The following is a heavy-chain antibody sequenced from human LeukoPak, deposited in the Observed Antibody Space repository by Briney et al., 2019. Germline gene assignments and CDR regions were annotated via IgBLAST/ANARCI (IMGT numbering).Heavy chain of an antibody. J-gene: IGHJ6*03. CDR2: MYYSGST. CDR1: GGSISSGDYY. D-gene: IGHD3-16*01. Sequence: SQTLSLTCTVSGGSISSGDYYWSWIRQPPGKGLEWIAYMYYSGSTYYNPSLKSRVTMSADTSKNQLSLKLSSVTAADTAVYYGAILGPLGHMDVWGKGTTVTVSS. CDR3: AILGPLGHMDV. V-gene: IGHV4-30-4*01.